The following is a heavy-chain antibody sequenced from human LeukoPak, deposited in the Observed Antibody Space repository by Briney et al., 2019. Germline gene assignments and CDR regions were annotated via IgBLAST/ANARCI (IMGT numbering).Heavy chain of an antibody. CDR3: AKDRGSKEITPVDY. Sequence: GVTLRLSCAASGFTFSSYAMSWVRQAPGKGLEWGSAISGSGGSTYYADSVKGRFTISRDNSKNTLYLQMNSLRAEDTAVYYCAKDRGSKEITPVDYWGQGTLVTVSS. CDR1: GFTFSSYA. D-gene: IGHD4-23*01. J-gene: IGHJ4*02. V-gene: IGHV3-23*01. CDR2: ISGSGGST.